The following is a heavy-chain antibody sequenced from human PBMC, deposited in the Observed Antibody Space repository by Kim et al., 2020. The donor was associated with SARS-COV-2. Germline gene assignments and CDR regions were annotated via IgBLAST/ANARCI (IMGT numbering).Heavy chain of an antibody. J-gene: IGHJ6*02. V-gene: IGHV4-31*02. D-gene: IGHD3-10*01. Sequence: KSRVNLSGDTSKNQFALKLSSVTAADTAVYYCARLRYYGSGAPGDYGMDVWGQGTTVTVSS. CDR3: ARLRYYGSGAPGDYGMDV.